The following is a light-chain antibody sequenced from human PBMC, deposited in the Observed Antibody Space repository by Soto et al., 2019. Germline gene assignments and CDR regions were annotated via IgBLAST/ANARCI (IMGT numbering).Light chain of an antibody. J-gene: IGKJ1*01. V-gene: IGKV3-20*01. CDR3: QQYGSSPPWT. CDR1: QSVSSSY. Sequence: EIVLTQSPGTLSLSPGERATLSCRASQSVSSSYLAWYQQKPRQAPRLLIYGASSRATGIPDRFSGSGSGTDFTLTIISVEPEDFAVYYCQQYGSSPPWTFGQGTKVEIK. CDR2: GAS.